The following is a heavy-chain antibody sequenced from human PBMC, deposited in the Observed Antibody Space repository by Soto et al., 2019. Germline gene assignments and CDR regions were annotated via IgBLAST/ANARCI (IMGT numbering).Heavy chain of an antibody. D-gene: IGHD4-17*01. V-gene: IGHV3-9*01. Sequence: EVQLVESGGGLVQPGRSLRLSCAASGFTFDDYAMHWVRQAPGKGLEWVSSISWNSGDIGYADSVKGRFAISRDNAKNSLYLQMYSLRGEDTALYYCAKAVTTYFDSWGQGTLVTVSS. CDR1: GFTFDDYA. J-gene: IGHJ4*02. CDR3: AKAVTTYFDS. CDR2: ISWNSGDI.